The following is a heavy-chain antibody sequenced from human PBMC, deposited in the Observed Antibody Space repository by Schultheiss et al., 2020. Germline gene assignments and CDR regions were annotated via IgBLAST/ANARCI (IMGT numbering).Heavy chain of an antibody. J-gene: IGHJ4*02. V-gene: IGHV4-59*01. CDR2: IYYSGST. D-gene: IGHD5-24*01. CDR3: ARNEMATFSFDY. Sequence: SETLSLTCTVSGGSIGSYYWSWIRRPPGKELEWIGYIYYSGSTDYNPSLKSRVTISVDTTKNQFSLKLSSVTAADTAVYYCARNEMATFSFDYWGQGTLVTVS. CDR1: GGSIGSYY.